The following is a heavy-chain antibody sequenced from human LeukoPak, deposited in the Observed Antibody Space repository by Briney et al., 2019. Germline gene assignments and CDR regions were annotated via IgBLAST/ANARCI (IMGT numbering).Heavy chain of an antibody. CDR3: ARDLGYDSSGYYRTPAYSDY. V-gene: IGHV1-18*01. J-gene: IGHJ4*02. Sequence: ASVKVSCKASGYTFSSYGISWVRQAPGQGLAWMGWISPHNGNTNYAQKLQGRVTMTTDTSTSTAYMELRSLRSDDTAVYYCARDLGYDSSGYYRTPAYSDYWGQGTLVTVSS. D-gene: IGHD3-22*01. CDR2: ISPHNGNT. CDR1: GYTFSSYG.